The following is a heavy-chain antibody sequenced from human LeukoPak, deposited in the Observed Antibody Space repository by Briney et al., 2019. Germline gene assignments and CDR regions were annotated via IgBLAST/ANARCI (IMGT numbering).Heavy chain of an antibody. V-gene: IGHV3-33*01. CDR2: IWYDGSKK. J-gene: IGHJ4*02. CDR1: GLTFSSCG. D-gene: IGHD5-24*01. CDR3: SRSVISPVLQDFDY. Sequence: QPGRSLRLSCAASGLTFSSCGVHWVRQAPGKGLEWVAVIWYDGSKKYYADSVKGRFTISRDNSKNTLYLQVNSLSAEDTAVYSCSRSVISPVLQDFDYWGRGTLVTVSS.